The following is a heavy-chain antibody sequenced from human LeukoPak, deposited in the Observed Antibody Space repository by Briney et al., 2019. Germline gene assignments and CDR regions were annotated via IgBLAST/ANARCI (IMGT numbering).Heavy chain of an antibody. V-gene: IGHV1-2*02. Sequence: GASVKVSCRASGYTFTGYYMHWVRQAPGQGLEWMGWINPNSGGTNYAQKFQGRVTMTRDTSISTAYMELSRLRSDDTAVYYCARDPTYCGGDCYSSFDYWGQGTLVTVSS. J-gene: IGHJ4*02. CDR1: GYTFTGYY. CDR3: ARDPTYCGGDCYSSFDY. D-gene: IGHD2-21*02. CDR2: INPNSGGT.